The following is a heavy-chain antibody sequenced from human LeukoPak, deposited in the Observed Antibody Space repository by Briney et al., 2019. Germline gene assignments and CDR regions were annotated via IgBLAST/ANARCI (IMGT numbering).Heavy chain of an antibody. CDR1: GFTFTMYW. CDR2: ITSDGSAT. V-gene: IGHV3-74*01. CDR3: ARDASPGYFDL. Sequence: GGSLRLSCAVSGFTFTMYWMHWVRQGPGKGLEWVSRITSDGSATGYADSVKGRFTISRDNAKNTLYLQMNSLRAEDTAVYYCARDASPGYFDLWGRGTLLIASS. J-gene: IGHJ2*01. D-gene: IGHD2-15*01.